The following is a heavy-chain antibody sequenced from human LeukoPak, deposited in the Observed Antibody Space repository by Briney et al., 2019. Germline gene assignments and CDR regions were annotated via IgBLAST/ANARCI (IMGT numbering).Heavy chain of an antibody. Sequence: GGSLRLSCAASGFTFSSYWMSWVRQTPGKGLEWVSSISSSSSYIYYADSVKGRFTISRDNAKNSLYLQMNSLRAEDTAVYYCARNSISIYWGQGTLVTVSS. D-gene: IGHD4-11*01. CDR3: ARNSISIY. CDR1: GFTFSSYW. V-gene: IGHV3-21*01. J-gene: IGHJ4*02. CDR2: ISSSSSYI.